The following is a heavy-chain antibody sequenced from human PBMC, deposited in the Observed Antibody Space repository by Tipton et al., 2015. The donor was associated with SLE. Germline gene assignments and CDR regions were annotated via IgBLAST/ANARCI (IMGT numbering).Heavy chain of an antibody. CDR3: ARAYAGDVDY. D-gene: IGHD2-2*01. Sequence: TLSLTCTVSGASISSYYWSWIRQPPGKGLEWIGYIYYSGSTIHNPSLKSRVTMSVDASKNQFSLKLSSVTAADTAVYYCARAYAGDVDYWGQGTLVTVSS. CDR1: GASISSYY. J-gene: IGHJ4*02. CDR2: IYYSGST. V-gene: IGHV4-59*12.